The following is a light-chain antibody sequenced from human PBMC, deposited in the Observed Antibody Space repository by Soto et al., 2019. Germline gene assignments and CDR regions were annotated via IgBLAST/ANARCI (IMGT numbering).Light chain of an antibody. Sequence: QSVLTQPPSASGTPGQRVTISCSGSSSNIGSNTVHWYQQLPGTAPKLLIYSKNQRPSGVPDRFSGSTSGTSASLAISGLQAEDEADYYCAAWDDSLNGVVFGGGTKLTVL. V-gene: IGLV1-44*01. J-gene: IGLJ2*01. CDR2: SKN. CDR3: AAWDDSLNGVV. CDR1: SSNIGSNT.